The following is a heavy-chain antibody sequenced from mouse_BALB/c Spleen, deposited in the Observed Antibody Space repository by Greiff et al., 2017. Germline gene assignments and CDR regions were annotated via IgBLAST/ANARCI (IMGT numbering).Heavy chain of an antibody. CDR2: INPYNGDT. V-gene: IGHV1-37*01. CDR1: GYSFTGYF. D-gene: IGHD1-2*01. J-gene: IGHJ4*01. Sequence: EVQLQESGPELVKPGASVKISCKASGYSFTGYFMNWVKQSHGKSLEWIGRINPYNGDTFYNQKFKGKATLTVDKSSSTAHMELLSLTSEDSAVYYRGKGLRLRAMDYWGQGTSVTVSS. CDR3: GKGLRLRAMDY.